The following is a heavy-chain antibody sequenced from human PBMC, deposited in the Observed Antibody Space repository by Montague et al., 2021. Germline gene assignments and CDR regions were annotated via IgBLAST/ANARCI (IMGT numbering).Heavy chain of an antibody. J-gene: IGHJ4*02. Sequence: SETLSLTCTVSGDSITFYYWSWIWQPPGKGLEWIGYVYYTGTTNYNPSLKIRVTISVDTSRNQFFLNVNSVTAAATAGYYCSRKGTNWDYWGQGTLVTVSS. V-gene: IGHV4-59*01. CDR3: SRKGTNWDY. CDR1: GDSITFYY. CDR2: VYYTGTT. D-gene: IGHD2-8*01.